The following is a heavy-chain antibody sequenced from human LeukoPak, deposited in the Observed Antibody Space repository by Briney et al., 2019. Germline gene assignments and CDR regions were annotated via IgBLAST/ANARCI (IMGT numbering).Heavy chain of an antibody. J-gene: IGHJ4*02. CDR2: INTDGSTT. CDR3: ARGEMVQVY. Sequence: GGSLILSCVASGFTFSSYWMHWVGHAPGQVLVWVSRINTDGSTTSYADSVKGRFTISRDNAKNTLYLQMNSLRADDTAVYYCARGEMVQVYWGQGTLVTVSS. D-gene: IGHD5-24*01. V-gene: IGHV3-74*01. CDR1: GFTFSSYW.